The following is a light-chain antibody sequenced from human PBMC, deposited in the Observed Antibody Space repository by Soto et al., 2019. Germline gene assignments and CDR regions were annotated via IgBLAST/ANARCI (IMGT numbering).Light chain of an antibody. CDR3: SLYTSENTYV. Sequence: QSALTQPPSVSGPPGQSVTISCTGTSSDLASYNRVSWYQQPPGTAPKLIIYEASNRPSGVPDRFSGSKSGNTASLTISGLQAADEADYYCSLYTSENTYVFGTGTKVTVL. V-gene: IGLV2-18*01. CDR1: SSDLASYNR. J-gene: IGLJ1*01. CDR2: EAS.